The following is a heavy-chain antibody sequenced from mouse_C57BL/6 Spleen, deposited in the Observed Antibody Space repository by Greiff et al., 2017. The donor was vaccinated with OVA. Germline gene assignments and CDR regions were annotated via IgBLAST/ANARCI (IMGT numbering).Heavy chain of an antibody. D-gene: IGHD4-1*01. J-gene: IGHJ4*01. CDR1: GYSITSGYY. CDR2: ISYDGSN. V-gene: IGHV3-6*01. CDR3: ARANWDAMDY. Sequence: VQLKESGPGLVKPSQSLSLTCSVTGYSITSGYYWNWIRQLPGNKLEWMGYISYDGSNNYNPSLKNRISFTLDTSKNQFFLKLNSVTTEDTDTYCCARANWDAMDYWGQGTSVTVSS.